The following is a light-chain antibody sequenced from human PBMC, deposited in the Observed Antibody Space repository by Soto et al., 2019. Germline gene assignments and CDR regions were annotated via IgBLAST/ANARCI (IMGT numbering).Light chain of an antibody. Sequence: QPVLTQSPSASASLGASVKLTCTLSGGHSSYAIAWHQQQPEKGPRYLMKLNSDGSHSKGDGIPDRFSGSSSGAERYLTISSLQSEDEADYYCQTWGTGIHYVFVTGTKLTVL. J-gene: IGLJ1*01. CDR3: QTWGTGIHYV. CDR2: LNSDGSH. V-gene: IGLV4-69*01. CDR1: GGHSSYA.